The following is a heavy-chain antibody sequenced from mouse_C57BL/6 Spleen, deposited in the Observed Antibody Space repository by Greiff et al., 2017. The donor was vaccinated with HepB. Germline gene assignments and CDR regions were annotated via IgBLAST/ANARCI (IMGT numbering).Heavy chain of an antibody. Sequence: VQLQQSGPELVKPGASVKISCKASGYSFTDYNMNWVKQSKGKSLEWIGVINPNYGTTSYNQKFKGKATLTVDQSSSTAYMQLNSLTSEDSAVYYCARMGITTVVAPFDYWGQGTTLTVSS. V-gene: IGHV1-39*01. D-gene: IGHD1-1*01. CDR2: INPNYGTT. J-gene: IGHJ2*01. CDR1: GYSFTDYN. CDR3: ARMGITTVVAPFDY.